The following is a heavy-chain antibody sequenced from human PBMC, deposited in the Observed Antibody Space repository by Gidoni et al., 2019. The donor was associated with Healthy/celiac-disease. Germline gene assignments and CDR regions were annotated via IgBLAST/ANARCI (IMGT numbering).Heavy chain of an antibody. J-gene: IGHJ6*03. CDR2: INAGNGNT. CDR3: ARGPLITMIVADDYYMDV. D-gene: IGHD3-22*01. CDR1: GYTFTSYA. V-gene: IGHV1-3*01. Sequence: QVQLVQSGAEVKKPGASVKVSCKASGYTFTSYAMHWVRQAPGQRLEWMGWINAGNGNTKYSQKFQGRVTITRDTSASTAYMELSSLRSEDTAVYYCARGPLITMIVADDYYMDVWGKGTTVTVSS.